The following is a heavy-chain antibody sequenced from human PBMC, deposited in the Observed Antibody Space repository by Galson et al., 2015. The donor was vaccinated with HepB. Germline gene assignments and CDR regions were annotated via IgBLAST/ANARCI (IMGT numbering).Heavy chain of an antibody. V-gene: IGHV3-33*01. CDR2: IWYDGSNK. CDR3: ARVRGSSSWYGYFDY. CDR1: GFTFSSYG. J-gene: IGHJ4*02. D-gene: IGHD6-13*01. Sequence: LRLSCAASGFTFSSYGMHWVRQAPGKGLEWVAVIWYDGSNKYYADSVKGRFTISRDNSKNTLYLQMNSLRAEDTAVYHCARVRGSSSWYGYFDYWGQGTLVTVSS.